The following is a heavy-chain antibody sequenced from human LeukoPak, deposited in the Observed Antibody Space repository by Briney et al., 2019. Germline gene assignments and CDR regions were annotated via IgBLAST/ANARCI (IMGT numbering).Heavy chain of an antibody. Sequence: ASVKVSCTVSGYTLTELSMHWVRQAPGKGLEWMGGFDPEDGETIYAQKFQGRVTMTEDTSTDTAYVELSSLRSEDTAVYYCAALGYDSAFDIWGQGTMVTVSS. V-gene: IGHV1-24*01. CDR3: AALGYDSAFDI. D-gene: IGHD3-3*01. CDR2: FDPEDGET. J-gene: IGHJ3*02. CDR1: GYTLTELS.